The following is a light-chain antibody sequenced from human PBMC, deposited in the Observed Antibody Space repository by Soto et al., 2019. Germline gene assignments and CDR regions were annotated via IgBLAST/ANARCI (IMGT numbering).Light chain of an antibody. V-gene: IGKV2D-29*01. CDR2: EVS. Sequence: IVMTQTPLSLSVTPGQPASISCKCSQSLLHSDGKTYLYWYLQRPGQPPHLLIYEVSNRFSGVPDRFSGSGSGTDFTLKISRVEADDFATYYCQQYNSYSLTFGGGTKVDIK. J-gene: IGKJ4*01. CDR1: QSLLHSDGKTY. CDR3: QQYNSYSLT.